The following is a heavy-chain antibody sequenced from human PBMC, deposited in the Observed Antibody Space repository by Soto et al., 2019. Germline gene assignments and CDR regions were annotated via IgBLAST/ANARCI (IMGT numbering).Heavy chain of an antibody. V-gene: IGHV1-2*04. J-gene: IGHJ4*02. CDR3: ARGRYSNYHYFDY. D-gene: IGHD4-4*01. Sequence: ASVKVSCKASGYTFTGYYMHWVRQAPGQGLEWMGWINPNSGGTNYAQKFQGWVTMTRDTSISTAYMELSRLRSDDTAVYYCARGRYSNYHYFDYWGQGTLVTGSS. CDR1: GYTFTGYY. CDR2: INPNSGGT.